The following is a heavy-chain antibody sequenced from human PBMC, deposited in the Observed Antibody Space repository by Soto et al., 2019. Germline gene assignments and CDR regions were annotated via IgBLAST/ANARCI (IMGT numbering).Heavy chain of an antibody. CDR1: GFTFSSHS. CDR2: ISYDGSIK. Sequence: QVQLVESGGGVVQPGRSLRLSCAASGFTFSSHSIQWVRQAPGKGLERVAVISYDGSIKYYADSVKGRFTSSRDNSKNTAYLQMNSLRAEDTAVFYCAREWSTSGDLDYWGQGTLVIVSS. J-gene: IGHJ4*02. V-gene: IGHV3-30-3*01. CDR3: AREWSTSGDLDY. D-gene: IGHD3-10*01.